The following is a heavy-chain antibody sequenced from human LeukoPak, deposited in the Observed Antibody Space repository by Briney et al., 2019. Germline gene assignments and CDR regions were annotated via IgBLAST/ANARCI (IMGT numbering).Heavy chain of an antibody. V-gene: IGHV3-74*01. J-gene: IGHJ4*02. CDR3: ARARYFGSGSYFGD. D-gene: IGHD3-10*01. CDR1: GFTFSSYW. Sequence: GGSLRLSCAASGFTFSSYWMHWVRRAPGKGLVWVSRIDTDGSSTIYADSVKGRFTISRDNAKNTLYLQMNSLRAEDTAVYYCARARYFGSGSYFGDWGQGTLVSVSS. CDR2: IDTDGSST.